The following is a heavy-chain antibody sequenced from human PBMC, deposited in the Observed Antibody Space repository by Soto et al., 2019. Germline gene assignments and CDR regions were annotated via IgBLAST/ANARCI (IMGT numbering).Heavy chain of an antibody. V-gene: IGHV1-69*01. J-gene: IGHJ3*02. Sequence: QVQLAQSEAEVKKPGSSVKVSCKASGGTFSSHGISWVRQAPGQGLEWMGVIIPMLVTPQYAQKFQGRVTITAVEWTSTVYMELTILRPEDTAVYFCARETRPYYFDSSGYPDAFDIWGQGTVVTVSS. CDR2: IIPMLVTP. CDR1: GGTFSSHG. D-gene: IGHD3-22*01. CDR3: ARETRPYYFDSSGYPDAFDI.